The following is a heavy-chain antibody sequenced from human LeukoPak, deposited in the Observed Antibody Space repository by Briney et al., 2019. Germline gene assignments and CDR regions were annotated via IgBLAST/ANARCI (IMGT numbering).Heavy chain of an antibody. V-gene: IGHV3-21*01. J-gene: IGHJ3*02. Sequence: GGSLRLSCAASGFTFSDYTMNWVRLAPGKGLEWVSSISGSSNYIYYADSVKGRFTISRGNAKNSLYLQMNSLRVEDTAVYYCAREDPVKNDAFDIWGQGKMFTVSS. CDR1: GFTFSDYT. CDR2: ISGSSNYI. CDR3: AREDPVKNDAFDI.